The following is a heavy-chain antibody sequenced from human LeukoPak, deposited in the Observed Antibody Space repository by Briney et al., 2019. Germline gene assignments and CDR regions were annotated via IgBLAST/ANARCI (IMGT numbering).Heavy chain of an antibody. J-gene: IGHJ6*02. Sequence: SETLSLTCTVSGGSISITTYYWGWLRQPPGKGLEWIGTIYFSGSTYYNPSLKRRVTISVDTSKNQFSLTMSSVTAADTAVYYCANLGYYNYGMDVWGQGTTVTVSS. V-gene: IGHV4-39*01. CDR1: GGSISITTYY. CDR2: IYFSGST. CDR3: ANLGYYNYGMDV.